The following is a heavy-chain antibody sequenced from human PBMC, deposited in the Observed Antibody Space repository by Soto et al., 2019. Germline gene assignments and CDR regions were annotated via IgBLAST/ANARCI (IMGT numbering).Heavy chain of an antibody. CDR3: ARGVGFGDIGVVPAVRYYYMDV. Sequence: SETLSLTCAVYGGSFSGYYWSWIRQPPGKGLEWIGEINHSGSTNYNPSLKSRVTISVDTSKNQFSLKLSSVTAADTAVYYCARGVGFGDIGVVPAVRYYYMDVWGKGTTVTVSS. CDR2: INHSGST. D-gene: IGHD2-2*01. V-gene: IGHV4-34*01. CDR1: GGSFSGYY. J-gene: IGHJ6*03.